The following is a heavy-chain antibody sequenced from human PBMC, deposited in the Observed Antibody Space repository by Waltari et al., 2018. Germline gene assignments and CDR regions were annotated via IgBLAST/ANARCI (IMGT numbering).Heavy chain of an antibody. CDR3: ARENSAYDSAYDYYYYGMDV. Sequence: QVQLVQSGAEVLKPGASGKVSCKASGYTFTGYYIYWVRQAPGAGLEWMGRHNPNTGGTNYAQKFQGRVTMTSDTSISPAYMEVNGLRSEDTAVYYCARENSAYDSAYDYYYYGMDVWGHGATVTVSS. CDR1: GYTFTGYY. J-gene: IGHJ6*02. CDR2: HNPNTGGT. V-gene: IGHV1-2*06. D-gene: IGHD5-12*01.